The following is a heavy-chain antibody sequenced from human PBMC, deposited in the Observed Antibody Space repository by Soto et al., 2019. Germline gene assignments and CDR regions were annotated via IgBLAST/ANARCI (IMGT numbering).Heavy chain of an antibody. D-gene: IGHD3-22*01. CDR3: AKAPQLTNYYDSSGPGY. J-gene: IGHJ4*02. Sequence: GGSLRLSCAASGFTFSGYAMSWVRQSPGKGLEWVSAISGSGGSTYYADSVKGRFTIPRDNSKNTLYLQMNSLRAEDTAVYYCAKAPQLTNYYDSSGPGYWGQGTLVTVSS. CDR2: ISGSGGST. CDR1: GFTFSGYA. V-gene: IGHV3-23*01.